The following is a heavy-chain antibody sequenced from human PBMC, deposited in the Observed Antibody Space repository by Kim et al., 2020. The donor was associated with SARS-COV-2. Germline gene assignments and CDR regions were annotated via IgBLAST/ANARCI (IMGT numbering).Heavy chain of an antibody. Sequence: SQTLSLTCAISGDSVSSNSAAWNWIRQSPSRGLEWLGRTYYRSKWYNDYAVSVKSRITINPDTSKNQFSLQLNSVTPEDTAVYYCARDLIVVVVAATGGWFDPWGQGTLVTVSS. J-gene: IGHJ5*02. CDR3: ARDLIVVVVAATGGWFDP. V-gene: IGHV6-1*01. CDR2: TYYRSKWYN. D-gene: IGHD2-15*01. CDR1: GDSVSSNSAA.